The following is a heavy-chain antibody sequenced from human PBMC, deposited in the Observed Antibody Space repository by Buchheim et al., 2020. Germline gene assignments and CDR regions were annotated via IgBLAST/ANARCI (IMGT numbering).Heavy chain of an antibody. CDR2: IESETYGATT. D-gene: IGHD5-18*01. J-gene: IGHJ4*02. Sequence: EVQLVESGGGLVKPGGSLRLSCAASGFTFSNAWMSWVCQAPGKGLEWVGRIESETYGATTDYAAPVKGRFTISRDDSQNTVYLQMNSLRNEDTAVYYCTAKDTALAHWGQGT. CDR3: TAKDTALAH. V-gene: IGHV3-15*04. CDR1: GFTFSNAW.